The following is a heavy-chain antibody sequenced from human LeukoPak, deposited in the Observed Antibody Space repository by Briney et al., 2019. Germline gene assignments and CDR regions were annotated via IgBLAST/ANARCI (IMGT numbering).Heavy chain of an antibody. CDR3: ARDLRAFDY. CDR1: GFTFSSYW. V-gene: IGHV3-74*01. J-gene: IGHJ4*02. Sequence: GGSLRLSCAASGFTFSSYWMNWVRQAPGKGLVWVSRIASDGSSTTYADSVKGRFSISRDNSKNTLYLQMNSLRAEDTAVYYCARDLRAFDYWGQGTLVTVSS. CDR2: IASDGSST.